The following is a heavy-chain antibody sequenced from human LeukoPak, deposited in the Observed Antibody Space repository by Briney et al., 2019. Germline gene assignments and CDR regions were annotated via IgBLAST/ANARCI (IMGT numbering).Heavy chain of an antibody. J-gene: IGHJ4*02. CDR2: IYYSGST. Sequence: SQTLSLTCTVSGGSISSGGYSWSWIRQHPGKGLEWIGYIYYSGSTYYNPSLKSRVTISVDTSKNQFSLKLSSVTAADTAVYYCARARPVTNKISLYFDYWGQGTLVTVSS. D-gene: IGHD4-4*01. CDR3: ARARPVTNKISLYFDY. V-gene: IGHV4-31*03. CDR1: GGSISSGGYS.